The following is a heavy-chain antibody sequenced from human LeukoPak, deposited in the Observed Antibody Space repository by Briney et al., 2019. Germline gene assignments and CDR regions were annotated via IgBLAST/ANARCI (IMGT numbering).Heavy chain of an antibody. D-gene: IGHD1-26*01. V-gene: IGHV1-18*04. CDR2: ISAYNGNT. CDR3: ARGGSDPPPYYYSGMDV. Sequence: ASVKVSCKASGYTFTSYYMHGVRQAPGQGLEWMGWISAYNGNTNYAQKLQGRVTMTTDTSTSTAYMELRSLRSDDTAVYYCARGGSDPPPYYYSGMDVWGQGTTVTVSS. J-gene: IGHJ6*02. CDR1: GYTFTSYY.